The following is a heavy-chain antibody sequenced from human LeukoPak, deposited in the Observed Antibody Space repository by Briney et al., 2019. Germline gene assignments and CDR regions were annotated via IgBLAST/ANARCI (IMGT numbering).Heavy chain of an antibody. CDR1: GFTFSTYW. V-gene: IGHV3-74*01. Sequence: GGSLRLSCAASGFTFSTYWMHWVRQAPGKGLVWVSRIDSDGTGTIYADSVKGRFTISRDNAKNSLYLQMNSLRAEDTAVYYCARTFITGTSGDFDYWGQGTLVTVSS. CDR3: ARTFITGTSGDFDY. J-gene: IGHJ4*02. D-gene: IGHD1-20*01. CDR2: IDSDGTGT.